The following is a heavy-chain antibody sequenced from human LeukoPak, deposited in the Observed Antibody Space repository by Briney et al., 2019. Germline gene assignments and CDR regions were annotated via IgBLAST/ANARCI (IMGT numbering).Heavy chain of an antibody. CDR2: IYTSGST. D-gene: IGHD3-10*01. CDR3: ARAGVRGVIGYYYYYMDV. Sequence: SETLSLTCTVSGGSISSGSYYWSWIRQPAGKGLEWIGRIYTSGSTNYNPSLKSRLTISVDTSKNQFSLKLSSVTAADTAVYYCARAGVRGVIGYYYYYMDVWGKGTTVTVSS. CDR1: GGSISSGSYY. V-gene: IGHV4-61*02. J-gene: IGHJ6*03.